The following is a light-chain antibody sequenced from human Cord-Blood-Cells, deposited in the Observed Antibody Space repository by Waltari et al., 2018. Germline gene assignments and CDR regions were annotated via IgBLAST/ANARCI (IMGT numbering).Light chain of an antibody. CDR3: CSYAGSSTFDVV. CDR2: EVS. V-gene: IGLV2-23*02. J-gene: IGLJ2*01. Sequence: SALTPPASVSGSPGQSITIPCTGTSSHLGSYNLVACNQQPPGKDPKLMIYEVSKRPSGVSNRFSGSKSGNTASLTISGLQAEDEADYYCCSYAGSSTFDVVFGGGTKLTVL. CDR1: SSHLGSYNL.